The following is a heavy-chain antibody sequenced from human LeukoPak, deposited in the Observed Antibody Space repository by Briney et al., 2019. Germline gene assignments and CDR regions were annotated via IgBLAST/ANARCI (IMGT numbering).Heavy chain of an antibody. CDR1: GYSFTDYY. Sequence: ASVKVSCKTSGYSFTDYYIHWVRQAPGQGLEWMGWINTKSGRTSSARKFQGRVTMTRDPSITTGCLDMAWLTSDDTALYFCARADFIDAGPYLIGPWGQGSLVTVSS. CDR2: INTKSGRT. CDR3: ARADFIDAGPYLIGP. V-gene: IGHV1-2*02. J-gene: IGHJ5*02. D-gene: IGHD3-3*01.